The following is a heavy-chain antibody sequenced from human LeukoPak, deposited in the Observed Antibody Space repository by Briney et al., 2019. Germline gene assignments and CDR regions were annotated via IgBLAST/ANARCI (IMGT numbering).Heavy chain of an antibody. J-gene: IGHJ6*02. Sequence: GGSLRLSCAASGFTFSNYWMTWVRQAPGKGLGWVANIKQDGSEKYYVDSVKGRFTLSRDNAKNSLYLQMNSLRAEDTAVYYCAKYQGITIFGVITPNGMDVWGQGTTVTVSS. CDR2: IKQDGSEK. V-gene: IGHV3-7*01. CDR3: AKYQGITIFGVITPNGMDV. CDR1: GFTFSNYW. D-gene: IGHD3-3*01.